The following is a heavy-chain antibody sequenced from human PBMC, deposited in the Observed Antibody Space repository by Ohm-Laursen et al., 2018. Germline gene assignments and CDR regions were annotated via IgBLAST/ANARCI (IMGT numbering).Heavy chain of an antibody. Sequence: SLRLSCAAPGFTFSDYYMSWIRQAPGKGLEYVSYISSSGDTIYYADSVKGRFTISRDNAKNSLYLQMNSLRAEDTAVYYCARDRSYLDAFHIWGQGTMITVSS. CDR1: GFTFSDYY. CDR3: ARDRSYLDAFHI. J-gene: IGHJ3*02. D-gene: IGHD3-10*01. CDR2: ISSSGDTI. V-gene: IGHV3-11*01.